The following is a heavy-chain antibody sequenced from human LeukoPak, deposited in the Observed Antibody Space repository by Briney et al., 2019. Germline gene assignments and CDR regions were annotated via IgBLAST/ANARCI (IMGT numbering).Heavy chain of an antibody. Sequence: GEPLKISCKGSGYSFTSYWISWVRQMPGKGLEWMGRIDPSDSYTNYSPSFQGHVTISADKSISTAYLQWSSLKASDTAMYYCARLKPDDYGDYGGSYFDYWGQGTLVTVSS. CDR2: IDPSDSYT. J-gene: IGHJ4*02. D-gene: IGHD4-17*01. CDR3: ARLKPDDYGDYGGSYFDY. V-gene: IGHV5-10-1*01. CDR1: GYSFTSYW.